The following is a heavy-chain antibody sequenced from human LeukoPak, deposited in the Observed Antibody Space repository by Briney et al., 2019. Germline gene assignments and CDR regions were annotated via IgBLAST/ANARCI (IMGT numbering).Heavy chain of an antibody. CDR2: IRSKAKKYAT. Sequence: GGSLKLSCAASGFTFSDSGIHWVRQASGKGLEWVGRIRSKAKKYATAYGASVRGSFTISRDDSKNIAYLQMNSLKTEDTAVYYCTRHGPSGTIDDFDFWGQGALVTVSS. V-gene: IGHV3-73*01. CDR1: GFTFSDSG. D-gene: IGHD1-14*01. CDR3: TRHGPSGTIDDFDF. J-gene: IGHJ4*02.